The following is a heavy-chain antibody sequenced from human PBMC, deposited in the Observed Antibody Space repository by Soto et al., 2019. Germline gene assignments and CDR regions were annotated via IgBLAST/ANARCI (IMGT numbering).Heavy chain of an antibody. CDR2: ISGSGVST. J-gene: IGHJ6*04. V-gene: IGHV3-23*01. CDR3: ARVVPVYMDV. D-gene: IGHD6-13*01. CDR1: GSTLSSYA. Sequence: PGGSLRLSCAASGSTLSSYAMSWVRQAPGKGLEWVSSISGSGVSTYYADSVKGRFTISRDNAKDTLYLQMNSLRAEDTAVYYCARVVPVYMDVWGKGTTVTVSS.